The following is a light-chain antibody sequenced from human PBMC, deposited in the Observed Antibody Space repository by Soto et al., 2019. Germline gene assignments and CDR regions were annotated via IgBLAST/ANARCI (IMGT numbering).Light chain of an antibody. V-gene: IGLV1-40*01. Sequence: QSVLTQPPSVSGAPGQRVTISCTWSSSNIGAGYDVHWYQQLPGTAPKLLIYGNSDRPSGVPDRFSGSKSGTSASLAITGIQAEHEADYYCQYYDSSLSGYVFGPGTKVTVL. J-gene: IGLJ1*01. CDR1: SSNIGAGYD. CDR3: QYYDSSLSGYV. CDR2: GNS.